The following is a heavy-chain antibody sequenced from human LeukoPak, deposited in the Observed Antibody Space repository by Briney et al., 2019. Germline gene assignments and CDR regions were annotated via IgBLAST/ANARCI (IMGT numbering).Heavy chain of an antibody. CDR1: GYTFTDYY. CDR3: ARDSIAAAGLSFDL. D-gene: IGHD6-13*01. Sequence: ASVKVSCKASGYTFTDYYMHWVRQAPGQGLEWMGWIYPNSGGTNYAQKIQGRVTMTRDTSISTAYMELSRLRSDDTAVYYCARDSIAAAGLSFDLWGQGTLVTVSS. CDR2: IYPNSGGT. J-gene: IGHJ3*01. V-gene: IGHV1-2*02.